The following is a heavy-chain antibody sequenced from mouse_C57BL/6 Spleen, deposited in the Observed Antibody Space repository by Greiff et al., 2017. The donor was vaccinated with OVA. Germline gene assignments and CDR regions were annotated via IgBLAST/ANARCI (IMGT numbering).Heavy chain of an antibody. CDR3: ARRSYDYDGGDHAMDY. CDR2: INPGSGGT. Sequence: QVQLQQSGAELVRPGTSVKVSCKASGYAFTNYLIEWVKQRPGQGLEWIGVINPGSGGTNYNEKFKGKATLTADKSSSTAYMQLSSLTSEDSAVYFCARRSYDYDGGDHAMDYWGQGTSVTVSS. J-gene: IGHJ4*01. D-gene: IGHD2-4*01. CDR1: GYAFTNYL. V-gene: IGHV1-54*01.